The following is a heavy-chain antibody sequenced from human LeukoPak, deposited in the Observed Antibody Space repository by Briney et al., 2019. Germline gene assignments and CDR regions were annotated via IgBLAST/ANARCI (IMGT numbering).Heavy chain of an antibody. Sequence: PSQTLSLTCTVSGDPISSGGYYWSWIRQHPGKGLEWIGYIYYSGSTYYNPSLKSRVTISVDTSKNQFSLKLSSVTAADTAVYYCARDIVHKWFDPWGQGTLVTVSS. D-gene: IGHD2-8*01. CDR2: IYYSGST. CDR3: ARDIVHKWFDP. J-gene: IGHJ5*02. CDR1: GDPISSGGYY. V-gene: IGHV4-31*03.